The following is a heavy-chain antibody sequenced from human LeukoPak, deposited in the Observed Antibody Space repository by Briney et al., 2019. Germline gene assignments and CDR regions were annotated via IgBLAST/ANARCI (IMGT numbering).Heavy chain of an antibody. CDR1: GFTFSNYG. CDR2: IRYDGSDK. CDR3: AKEYAGSHYYFYYMDV. Sequence: GGSLRLSCAASGFTFSNYGMHWVRQAPGKGLEWGAFIRYDGSDKYYAVSVKGRLTISRDNSKKTLYLQMNSLRAEDTAVYYCAKEYAGSHYYFYYMDVWGKGTTVTVSS. J-gene: IGHJ6*03. V-gene: IGHV3-30*02.